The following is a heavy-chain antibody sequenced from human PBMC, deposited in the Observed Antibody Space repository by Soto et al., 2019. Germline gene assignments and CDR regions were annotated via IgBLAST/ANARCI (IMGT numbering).Heavy chain of an antibody. CDR2: IIPNFDTP. CDR1: GGSFNNYA. V-gene: IGHV1-69*01. J-gene: IGHJ6*02. Sequence: QVHLVQSGAEVKKPGSSVKVSCKTSGGSFNNYAVSWVRQAPGQGLEWMGGIIPNFDTPNYAQKFQDRVTINADESTSTVYMEQSSLRANDTPVYYCGVAMVREILICESSGMHVWGQGTTVIVSS. CDR3: GVAMVREILICESSGMHV. D-gene: IGHD3-10*01.